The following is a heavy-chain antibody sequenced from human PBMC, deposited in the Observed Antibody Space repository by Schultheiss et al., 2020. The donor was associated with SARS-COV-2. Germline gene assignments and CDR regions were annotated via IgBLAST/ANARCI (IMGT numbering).Heavy chain of an antibody. J-gene: IGHJ6*02. CDR3: AKASGSYRYYYYGMDV. CDR1: GLTFSSYA. V-gene: IGHV3-23*01. CDR2: ISGSGGST. D-gene: IGHD1-26*01. Sequence: GGSLRLSCAASGLTFSSYAMSWVRQAPGKGLEWVSAISGSGGSTYYADSVKGRFTISRDNSKNTLYLQMNSLRAEDTAVYYCAKASGSYRYYYYGMDVWGQGTTVTVAS.